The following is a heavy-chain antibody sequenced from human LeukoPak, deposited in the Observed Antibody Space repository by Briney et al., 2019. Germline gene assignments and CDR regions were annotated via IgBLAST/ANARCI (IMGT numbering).Heavy chain of an antibody. CDR2: ISDDGTRK. CDR3: ARDSGDRPRAVGYYFDY. V-gene: IGHV3-30*04. D-gene: IGHD7-27*01. Sequence: GRSLRLSCAASGFTFSSYAMHWVRQAPGKGLEWVAVISDDGTRKYYADSVQGRFTISRDNAKNSLYLQMNSLRAEDTAVYYCARDSGDRPRAVGYYFDYWGQGSLVTVSS. CDR1: GFTFSSYA. J-gene: IGHJ4*02.